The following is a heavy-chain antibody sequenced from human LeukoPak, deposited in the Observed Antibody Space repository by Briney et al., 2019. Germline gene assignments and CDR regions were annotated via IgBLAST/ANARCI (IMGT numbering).Heavy chain of an antibody. CDR1: GFTFDDYA. CDR2: ISSSSSYI. D-gene: IGHD2-2*01. J-gene: IGHJ3*02. CDR3: ASGQLNAFDI. V-gene: IGHV3-21*01. Sequence: GGSLRLSCAASGFTFDDYAMHWVRQAPGKGLEWVSSISSSSSYIYYADSVKGRFTISRDNAKNSLYLQMNSLRAEDTAVYYCASGQLNAFDIWGQGTMVTVSS.